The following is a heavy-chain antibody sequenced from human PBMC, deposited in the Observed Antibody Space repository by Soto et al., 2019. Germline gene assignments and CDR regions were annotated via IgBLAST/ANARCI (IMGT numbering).Heavy chain of an antibody. Sequence: QVQLQQWGAGLLKPSETLSLTCAVYGGSFSGYYWSWIRQPPGKGLEWIGEMNHSGNTNYNPSLKSRVTISPDTSTSKTQFSLKLSSMTAADTAVYYCARGRRYYGSGIRYSIDVWGQGTTVTVSS. D-gene: IGHD3-10*01. CDR1: GGSFSGYY. J-gene: IGHJ6*02. CDR2: MNHSGNT. V-gene: IGHV4-34*01. CDR3: ARGRRYYGSGIRYSIDV.